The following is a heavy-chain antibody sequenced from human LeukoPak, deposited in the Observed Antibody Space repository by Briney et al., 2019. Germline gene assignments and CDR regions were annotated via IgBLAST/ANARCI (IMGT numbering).Heavy chain of an antibody. D-gene: IGHD2-15*01. CDR1: GYTFTSYY. J-gene: IGHJ6*02. CDR2: INPSGGST. V-gene: IGHV1-46*01. CDR3: ARDELKRYCSGGSCYKSKPSSPRMDV. Sequence: ASVKVSCKASGYTFTSYYMHWVRQAPGQGLERMGIINPSGGSTSYAQKFQGRVTMTRDTSTSTVYMELSSLRSDDTAVYYCARDELKRYCSGGSCYKSKPSSPRMDVWGQGTTVTVSS.